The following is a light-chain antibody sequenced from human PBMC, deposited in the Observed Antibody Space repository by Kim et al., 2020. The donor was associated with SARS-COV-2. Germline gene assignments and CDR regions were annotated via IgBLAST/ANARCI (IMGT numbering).Light chain of an antibody. CDR1: SSDTDTYNY. CDR2: EDT. CDR3: KSDTGTKV. V-gene: IGLV2-8*01. J-gene: IGLJ2*01. Sequence: QSALTQAPSASGSPGQTVTISCTGISSDTDTYNYVSWYQQHPDKVPKLLIYEDTKRPSGVPDRFSASKSDNTASLTISGLQAEDEAHYYCKSDTGTKVFGGGTQLTVL.